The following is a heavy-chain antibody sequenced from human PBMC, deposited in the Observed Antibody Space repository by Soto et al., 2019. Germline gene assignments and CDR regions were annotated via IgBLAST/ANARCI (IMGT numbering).Heavy chain of an antibody. V-gene: IGHV3-23*01. CDR1: GFIFSSYA. CDR3: AKERVSSSSDYFDY. D-gene: IGHD6-6*01. Sequence: GGSLRLSCAASGFIFSSYAMSWVRQAPGKGLEWVSAISASGDSTYYADSVKGRVTISRDNSKNTVYLQMNSLRADDTAVYYCAKERVSSSSDYFDYWGQGTLVTVSS. CDR2: ISASGDST. J-gene: IGHJ4*02.